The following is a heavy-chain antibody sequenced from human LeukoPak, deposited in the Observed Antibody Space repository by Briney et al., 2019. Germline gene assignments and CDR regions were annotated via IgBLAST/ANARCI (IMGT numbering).Heavy chain of an antibody. J-gene: IGHJ5*02. V-gene: IGHV1-2*02. D-gene: IGHD6-6*01. CDR2: INPNSGGT. CDR1: GYTFTGYY. CDR3: ARGGIRGSSSSGHNWFDP. Sequence: GASVKVSCKASGYTFTGYYMHWVRQAPGQGLEWMGWINPNSGGTNYAQKFQGRVTMTRDTSISTAYMELSRLRSDDTAVYYCARGGIRGSSSSGHNWFDPWGQGTLVTVSS.